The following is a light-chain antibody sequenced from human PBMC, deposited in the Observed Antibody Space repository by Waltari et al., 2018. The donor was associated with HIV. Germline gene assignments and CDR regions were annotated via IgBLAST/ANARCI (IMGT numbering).Light chain of an antibody. Sequence: SYELTQPLSVSVALGQTARISGGGNHIGSKNVHWYQQKPGQAPVMVIYRNSNRPSGIHERFSGSNSGNTATLTISRAQAGDEADYYCQVWDSSTVVFGGGTKLTVL. CDR2: RNS. J-gene: IGLJ2*01. V-gene: IGLV3-9*01. CDR1: HIGSKN. CDR3: QVWDSSTVV.